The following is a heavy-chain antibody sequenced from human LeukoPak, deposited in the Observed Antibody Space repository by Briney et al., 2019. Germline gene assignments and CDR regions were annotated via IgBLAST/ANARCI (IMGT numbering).Heavy chain of an antibody. CDR1: GGSFSDYY. Sequence: SETLSLTCTVYGGSFSDYYWSWIRQPPGKGLEWIGEINHSGNTNYNPSLKSRVTMSVDTSKNQFSLKLSSVTAADTAVYYCARESNYHGSGTRWFDPWGQGTLVTVSS. D-gene: IGHD3-10*01. V-gene: IGHV4-34*10. CDR2: INHSGNT. CDR3: ARESNYHGSGTRWFDP. J-gene: IGHJ5*02.